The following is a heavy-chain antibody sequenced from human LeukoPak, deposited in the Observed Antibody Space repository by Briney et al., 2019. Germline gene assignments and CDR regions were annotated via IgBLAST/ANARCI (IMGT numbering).Heavy chain of an antibody. D-gene: IGHD3-3*01. V-gene: IGHV3-30*18. CDR1: GLSFSSYG. CDR2: ISYDGSNK. CDR3: AKDRVLRFLEWIGVFDY. Sequence: GGSLRLSCAASGLSFSSYGMHWVRQAPGKGLEWVAVISYDGSNKYYADSVKGRFTISRDNSKNTLYLQRNSLRAEDTAVYYCAKDRVLRFLEWIGVFDYWGQGTLVTVSS. J-gene: IGHJ4*02.